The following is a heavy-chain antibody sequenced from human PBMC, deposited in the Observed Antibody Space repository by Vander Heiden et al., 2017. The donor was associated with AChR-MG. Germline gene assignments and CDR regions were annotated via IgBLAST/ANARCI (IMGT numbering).Heavy chain of an antibody. J-gene: IGHJ4*02. CDR3: ARGRGEYSSGWYVY. Sequence: VQLVQSGAEVKKPGASGKVSCKAYGYTFTSYGISWVRQAPGEGIEWMGWISAYNGNTNYAQKLQGRVTMTTDTSTSTAYMELRSLRSDDTAVYYCARGRGEYSSGWYVYWGQGTLVTVSS. CDR2: ISAYNGNT. D-gene: IGHD6-19*01. CDR1: GYTFTSYG. V-gene: IGHV1-18*01.